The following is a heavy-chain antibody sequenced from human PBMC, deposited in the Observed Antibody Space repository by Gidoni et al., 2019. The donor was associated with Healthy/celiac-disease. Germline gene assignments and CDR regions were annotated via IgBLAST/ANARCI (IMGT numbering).Heavy chain of an antibody. J-gene: IGHJ5*02. Sequence: QVQLQESGPGLVKPSQTLSLTCTVSGGSISSGSYYWSWIRQPAGKGLEWIGRIYTSGSTNYNPSLKSRVTISVDTSKNQFSLKLSSVTAADTAVYYCARGGRFYDFWSDIKLWFDPWGQGTLVTVSS. CDR3: ARGGRFYDFWSDIKLWFDP. CDR1: GGSISSGSYY. V-gene: IGHV4-61*02. CDR2: IYTSGST. D-gene: IGHD3-3*01.